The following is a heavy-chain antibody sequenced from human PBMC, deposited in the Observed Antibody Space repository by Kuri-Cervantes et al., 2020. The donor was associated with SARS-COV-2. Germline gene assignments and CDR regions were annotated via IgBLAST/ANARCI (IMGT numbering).Heavy chain of an antibody. J-gene: IGHJ5*02. Sequence: SVKVSCKASGYTFTSHYIDWVRQAPGQGLEWMGGIIPIFGTANYAQKFQGRVTITADESTSTAYMELSSLRSDDTAVYYCARDSWTIFGVVAWFDPWGQGTLVTVSS. CDR1: GYTFTSHY. CDR3: ARDSWTIFGVVAWFDP. CDR2: IIPIFGTA. V-gene: IGHV1-69*13. D-gene: IGHD3-3*01.